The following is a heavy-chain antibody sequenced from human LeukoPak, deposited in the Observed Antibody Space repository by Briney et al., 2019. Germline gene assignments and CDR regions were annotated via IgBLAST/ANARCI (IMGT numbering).Heavy chain of an antibody. V-gene: IGHV3-23*01. CDR1: GFTFDDYT. J-gene: IGHJ4*02. CDR2: ISGSGGST. D-gene: IGHD3-22*01. Sequence: PGGSLRLSCAASGFTFDDYTMHWVRQAPGKGLEWVSAISGSGGSTYYADSVKGRFTISRDNSKNTLYLQMNSLRAEDTAVYYCAKDRLTYYYDSSAHFDYWGQGTLVTVSS. CDR3: AKDRLTYYYDSSAHFDY.